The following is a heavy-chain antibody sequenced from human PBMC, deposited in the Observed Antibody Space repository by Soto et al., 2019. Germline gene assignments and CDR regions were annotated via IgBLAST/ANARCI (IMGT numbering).Heavy chain of an antibody. J-gene: IGHJ6*03. D-gene: IGHD3-16*02. CDR2: INPNSGGT. CDR1: GYTFTGYY. V-gene: IGHV1-2*04. CDR3: ARDRATKSKNYIWGSYRSSLVTYYMDV. Sequence: ASVKVSCKASGYTFTGYYMHWVRQAPGQGLEWMGWINPNSGGTNYAQKFQGWVTMTRDTSISTAYMELSRLRSDDTAVYYCARDRATKSKNYIWGSYRSSLVTYYMDVWGKGTTVTVSS.